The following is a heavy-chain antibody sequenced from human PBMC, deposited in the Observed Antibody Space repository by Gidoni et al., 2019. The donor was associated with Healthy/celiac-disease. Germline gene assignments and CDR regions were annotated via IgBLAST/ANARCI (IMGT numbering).Heavy chain of an antibody. CDR2: IFSNDET. CDR1: GFSLSNARMG. Sequence: QVTLKESGPVLVKPTETLTLTCTVSGFSLSNARMGVSWIRQPPGKALEWLAHIFSNDETSYSTSLKSRLTISKDTSKSQVVLTMTNMDPVDTATYYCARIPLYYYGSGRDREDYWGQGTLVTVSS. CDR3: ARIPLYYYGSGRDREDY. J-gene: IGHJ4*02. V-gene: IGHV2-26*01. D-gene: IGHD3-10*01.